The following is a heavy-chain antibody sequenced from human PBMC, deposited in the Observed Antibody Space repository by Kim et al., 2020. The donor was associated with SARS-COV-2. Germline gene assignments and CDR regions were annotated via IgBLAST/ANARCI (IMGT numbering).Heavy chain of an antibody. V-gene: IGHV4-59*01. J-gene: IGHJ5*02. D-gene: IGHD6-13*01. CDR3: ARDWYSSSWYGHWFDP. CDR2: IYYSGST. CDR1: GGSISSYY. Sequence: SETLSLTCTVSGGSISSYYWSWIRQPPGKGLEWIGYIYYSGSTNYNPSLKSRVTISVDTSKNQFSLKLSSVTAADTAVYYCARDWYSSSWYGHWFDPWGQGTLVTVSS.